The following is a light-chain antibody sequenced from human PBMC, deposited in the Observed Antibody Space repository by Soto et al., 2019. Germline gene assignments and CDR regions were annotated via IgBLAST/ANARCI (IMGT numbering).Light chain of an antibody. CDR3: QQRSNWIT. Sequence: EIGFAQSPGTLSLSPGERATLSCRASQSVTNSFLAWYQQKPGQAPSLRIYGASRRATGIPDRLTGSGSGTDFTLTISSIEPEDFAVYYCQQRSNWITFGQGTRLEIK. V-gene: IGKV3D-20*02. CDR1: QSVTNSF. J-gene: IGKJ5*01. CDR2: GAS.